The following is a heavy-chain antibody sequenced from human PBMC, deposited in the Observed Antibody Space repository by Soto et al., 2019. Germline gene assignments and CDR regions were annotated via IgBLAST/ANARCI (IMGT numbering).Heavy chain of an antibody. D-gene: IGHD2-15*01. CDR1: GFTFSSYG. Sequence: QVQLVESGGGVVQPGRSLRLSCAASGFTFSSYGMHWVRQAPGKGLEWVAVISYDGSNKYYADSVKGRFTISRDNSKNTLYLQMNSLRAEDTAVYYCCRILPQTIIDYWGQGTLVTVSS. CDR2: ISYDGSNK. J-gene: IGHJ4*02. CDR3: CRILPQTIIDY. V-gene: IGHV3-30*03.